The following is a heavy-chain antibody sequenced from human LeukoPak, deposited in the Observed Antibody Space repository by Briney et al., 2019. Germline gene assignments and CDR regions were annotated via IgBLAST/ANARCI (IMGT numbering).Heavy chain of an antibody. CDR3: AKDRCSNGIGCYFYYMDV. Sequence: GGTLRLSCAASGFTFSSYGMSWVRQAPGKGLEWVSAISGSGGSTYYADSVKGRFTISRDNSKNTLYLQMNSLRAEDTAVYYCAKDRCSNGIGCYFYYMDVWGKGTTVTISS. CDR2: ISGSGGST. D-gene: IGHD2-8*01. J-gene: IGHJ6*03. V-gene: IGHV3-23*01. CDR1: GFTFSSYG.